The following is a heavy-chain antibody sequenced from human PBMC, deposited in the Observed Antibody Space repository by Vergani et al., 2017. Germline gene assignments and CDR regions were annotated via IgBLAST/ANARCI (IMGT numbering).Heavy chain of an antibody. CDR1: GFTFSSYW. CDR2: IKQDGREK. J-gene: IGHJ6*01. V-gene: IGHV3-7*01. CDR3: ARRITIFGVVVFHYYGMDV. D-gene: IGHD3-3*01. Sequence: EVQLVESGGGLVQPGGSLRLSCAASGFTFSSYWMSWVRQAPGKGLEWVANIKQDGREKYYVDSVKGRVTISRDNAKNSLYLQMNSLRAEDTAVYYCARRITIFGVVVFHYYGMDVWGQGTTVTVSS.